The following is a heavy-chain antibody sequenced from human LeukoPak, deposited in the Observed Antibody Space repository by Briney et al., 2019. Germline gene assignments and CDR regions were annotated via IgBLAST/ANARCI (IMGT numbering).Heavy chain of an antibody. CDR3: ASSFGVVTPNNWFDP. CDR1: GGTFSSYA. D-gene: IGHD3-3*01. J-gene: IGHJ5*02. Sequence: SVKVSCKASGGTFSSYAISWVRQAPGQGLEWMGGIIPIFGTANYAQKFQGRVTITTDESTSTAYMELSGLRSEDTAVYYCASSFGVVTPNNWFDPWGQGTLVTVSS. V-gene: IGHV1-69*05. CDR2: IIPIFGTA.